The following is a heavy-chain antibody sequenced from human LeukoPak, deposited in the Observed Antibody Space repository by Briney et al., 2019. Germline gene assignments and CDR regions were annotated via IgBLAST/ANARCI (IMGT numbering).Heavy chain of an antibody. CDR1: GYTFTGYY. D-gene: IGHD3-22*01. CDR3: ARVALYYDSSGYSRVFDY. J-gene: IGHJ4*02. CDR2: INPNSGGT. Sequence: ASVKVSCKASGYTFTGYYMHWVRQAPGQGLEWMGWINPNSGGTSYAQKFQGRVTMTRDTSISTAYMELSRLRSDDTAVYYCARVALYYDSSGYSRVFDYWGQGTLVTVSS. V-gene: IGHV1-2*02.